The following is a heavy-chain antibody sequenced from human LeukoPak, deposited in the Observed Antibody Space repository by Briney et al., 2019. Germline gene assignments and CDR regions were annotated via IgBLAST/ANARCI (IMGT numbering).Heavy chain of an antibody. V-gene: IGHV3-7*01. CDR1: GFTFSSYW. J-gene: IGHJ2*01. CDR2: IKEDGSKK. CDR3: ARDPPYSGSYYNRPNWYFDL. D-gene: IGHD1-26*01. Sequence: QTGGSLRLSCAASGFTFSSYWMSWVRQAPGKGLEWVANIKEDGSKKYYVDSVKGRLTISRDNAKNSLYLQMNSLRAEDTAVYYCARDPPYSGSYYNRPNWYFDLWGRGTLVTVSS.